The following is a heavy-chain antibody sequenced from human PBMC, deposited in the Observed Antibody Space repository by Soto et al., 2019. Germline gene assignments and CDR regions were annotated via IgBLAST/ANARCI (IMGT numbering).Heavy chain of an antibody. D-gene: IGHD6-19*01. J-gene: IGHJ6*02. CDR1: GGTFSSYA. CDR3: ARDLVAVADPDYYYYGMDV. CDR2: IIPIFGTA. Sequence: SVKVSCKASGGTFSSYAISWVRQAPGQGLEWMGGIIPIFGTANYAQKFQGRVTITADESTSTAYMELSSLRSEDTAVYYCARDLVAVADPDYYYYGMDVWGQGTTVTVYS. V-gene: IGHV1-69*13.